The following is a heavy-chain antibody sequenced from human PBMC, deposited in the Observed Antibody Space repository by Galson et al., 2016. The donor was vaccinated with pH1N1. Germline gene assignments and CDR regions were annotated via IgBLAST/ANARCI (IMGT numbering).Heavy chain of an antibody. V-gene: IGHV3-48*04. J-gene: IGHJ3*01. CDR2: ITYTSATI. CDR1: GFTFSSWH. D-gene: IGHD4-23*01. CDR3: ARPGNYDGDRRGAFDL. Sequence: SLRLSCAASGFTFSSWHMDWVRQAPGEGLEWISFITYTSATIYYEDSVKGRFTVSRDNAKNSLYLQMNSLRAEDTAVYYCARPGNYDGDRRGAFDLWGQGTMVTVSP.